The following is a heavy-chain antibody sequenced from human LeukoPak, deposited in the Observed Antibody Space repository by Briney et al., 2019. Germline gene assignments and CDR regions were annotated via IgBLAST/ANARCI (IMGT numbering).Heavy chain of an antibody. J-gene: IGHJ4*02. CDR3: ARVIRKNYGDYEPLGY. V-gene: IGHV1-2*02. Sequence: ASVKVSCKASGYTFTGYYMHWVRQAPGQGLEWMGWINPNSGGTNYAQKFQGRVTMTRDTSISTAYMELSRLRSDETAVYYCARVIRKNYGDYEPLGYWGQGTLVTVSS. D-gene: IGHD4-17*01. CDR1: GYTFTGYY. CDR2: INPNSGGT.